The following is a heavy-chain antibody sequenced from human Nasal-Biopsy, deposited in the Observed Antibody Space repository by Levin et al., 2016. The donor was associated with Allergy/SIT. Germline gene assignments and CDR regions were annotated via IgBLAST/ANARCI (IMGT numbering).Heavy chain of an antibody. V-gene: IGHV4-59*01. CDR3: ARSGTYYYDSSGYFLDY. CDR2: IYYSGST. CDR1: GGSISSYY. Sequence: SETLSLTCSVSGGSISSYYWSWIRQPPGKGLEWIGFIYYSGSTNYSPSLKSRLTISLDTSKNQFSLKLSSVTAADTAVYYCARSGTYYYDSSGYFLDYWGQGTLVTVSS. D-gene: IGHD3-22*01. J-gene: IGHJ4*02.